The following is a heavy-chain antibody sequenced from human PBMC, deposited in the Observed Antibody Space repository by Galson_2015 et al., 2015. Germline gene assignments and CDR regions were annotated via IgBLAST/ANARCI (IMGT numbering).Heavy chain of an antibody. CDR2: ISYDGSNK. CDR3: AKDPHGSSGWYPHY. Sequence: SLRLSCAASGFTFSSYGMHWVRQAPGKGLEWVAVISYDGSNKYYADSVKGRFTISRDNSKNTLYLQMNSLRAEDTAVYYCAKDPHGSSGWYPHYWGQGTLVTVSS. J-gene: IGHJ4*02. CDR1: GFTFSSYG. D-gene: IGHD6-19*01. V-gene: IGHV3-30*18.